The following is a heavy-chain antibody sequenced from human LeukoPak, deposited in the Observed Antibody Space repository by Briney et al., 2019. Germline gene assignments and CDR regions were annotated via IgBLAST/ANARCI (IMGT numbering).Heavy chain of an antibody. CDR1: GFTFSSYA. J-gene: IGHJ4*02. CDR2: ISATGGST. Sequence: GGSLRLSCAASGFTFSSYAMSWVRQAPGKGLEWVPTISATGGSTFYADSVKGRFTISSDNSKDTLYLQINSLRAEDTAVYFCAKVQTTVVSPPDSWGQGTLVTVSS. D-gene: IGHD4-23*01. CDR3: AKVQTTVVSPPDS. V-gene: IGHV3-23*01.